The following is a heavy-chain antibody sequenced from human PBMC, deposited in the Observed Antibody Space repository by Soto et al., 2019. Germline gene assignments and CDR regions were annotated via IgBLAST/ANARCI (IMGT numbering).Heavy chain of an antibody. CDR1: GYTITSYD. J-gene: IGHJ6*03. Sequence: ASVKVSCKASGYTITSYDINWVRQDTGQGLEWMGWMNPNSGNTGYAQKFQGRVTMTRNTSISTAYMELSSLRSEDTAVYYCARGPAGTPLYYDFWSGYQNYYYYYMDVWGKGTTVTVSS. CDR3: ARGPAGTPLYYDFWSGYQNYYYYYMDV. D-gene: IGHD3-3*01. CDR2: MNPNSGNT. V-gene: IGHV1-8*01.